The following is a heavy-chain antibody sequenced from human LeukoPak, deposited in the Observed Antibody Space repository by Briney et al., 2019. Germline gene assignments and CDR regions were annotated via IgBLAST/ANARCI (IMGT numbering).Heavy chain of an antibody. CDR1: GFTFSSYG. V-gene: IGHV3-33*06. D-gene: IGHD6-13*01. CDR2: IWYDGSNK. J-gene: IGHJ4*02. Sequence: GRSLRLSCAASGFTFSSYGMHWVRQAPGKGLEWVAVIWYDGSNKYYADSVKGRFTISRDNSKNTLYLQMNSLRAEDTAVYYCAKGGGGYSSSDYWGQGTLVTVSS. CDR3: AKGGGGYSSSDY.